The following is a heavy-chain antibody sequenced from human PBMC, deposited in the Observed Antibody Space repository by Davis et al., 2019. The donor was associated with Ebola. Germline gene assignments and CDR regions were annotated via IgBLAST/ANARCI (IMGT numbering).Heavy chain of an antibody. V-gene: IGHV3-73*01. J-gene: IGHJ6*02. D-gene: IGHD3-22*01. CDR2: IRSKANSYAT. CDR3: ASLYYDSSGYYYYYGMDV. Sequence: GGSLRLSCAASGFTFSSYAMHWVRQASGKGLEWVGRIRSKANSYATAYAASVKGRFTISRDDSKNTAYLQMNSLKTEDTAVYYCASLYYDSSGYYYYYGMDVWGQGTTVTVSS. CDR1: GFTFSSYA.